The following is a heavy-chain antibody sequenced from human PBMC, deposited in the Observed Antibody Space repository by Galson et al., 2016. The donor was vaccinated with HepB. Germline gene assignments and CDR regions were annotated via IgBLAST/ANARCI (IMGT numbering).Heavy chain of an antibody. CDR1: GAFISSGGYS. CDR3: ARGKSALDP. CDR2: IYHSGSA. D-gene: IGHD6-25*01. V-gene: IGHV4-30-2*01. Sequence: TLSLTCAVSGAFISSGGYSWNWIRQPPGKGLEWVGYIYHSGSAFYNPSHNSRVTISVDRSKNQFSLRLTSVTAADTAVYYCARGKSALDPWGQGTLVTVSS. J-gene: IGHJ5*02.